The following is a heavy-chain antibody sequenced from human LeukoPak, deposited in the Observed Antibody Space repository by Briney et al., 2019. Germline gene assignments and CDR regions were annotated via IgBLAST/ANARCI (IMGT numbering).Heavy chain of an antibody. CDR3: TSYGGKPHYYFDY. J-gene: IGHJ4*02. CDR2: VDPEDGET. Sequence: ASVKVSCKASGYTFTDYYMHWVKHAPGKGLEWMGRVDPEDGETIYAEKFQGRVTITADTSTDTAYMELSSLRSEDTAVYYCTSYGGKPHYYFDYWGQGTLVTVSS. CDR1: GYTFTDYY. V-gene: IGHV1-69-2*01. D-gene: IGHD4-23*01.